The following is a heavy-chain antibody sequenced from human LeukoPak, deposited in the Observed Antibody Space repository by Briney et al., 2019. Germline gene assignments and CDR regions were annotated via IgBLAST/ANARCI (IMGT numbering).Heavy chain of an antibody. V-gene: IGHV4-4*07. CDR3: ARGSGDNWNIFDY. J-gene: IGHJ4*02. D-gene: IGHD1/OR15-1a*01. CDR1: GGSISSHY. CDR2: THTSGST. Sequence: SETLSLTCTVSGGSISSHYWSWIRQPAGKGLEWIGRTHTSGSTNYNPSLKSRVTISVDKSKNQFSLKLSSVTAADTAVYYCARGSGDNWNIFDYWGQGTLVTVSS.